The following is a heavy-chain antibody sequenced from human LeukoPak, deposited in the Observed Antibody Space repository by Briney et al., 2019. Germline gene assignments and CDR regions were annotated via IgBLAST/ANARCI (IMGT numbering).Heavy chain of an antibody. CDR1: GFTFSSYS. D-gene: IGHD2-2*01. V-gene: IGHV3-21*01. J-gene: IGHJ4*02. Sequence: GGSLRLSCAASGFTFSSYSMNWVRQAPGKGLEWVSSISSSSSYIYYADSVKGRFTISRDNAKNSLYLQINSLRAEDTAVYYCARSRQLLLRDDYWGQGTLVTVSS. CDR2: ISSSSSYI. CDR3: ARSRQLLLRDDY.